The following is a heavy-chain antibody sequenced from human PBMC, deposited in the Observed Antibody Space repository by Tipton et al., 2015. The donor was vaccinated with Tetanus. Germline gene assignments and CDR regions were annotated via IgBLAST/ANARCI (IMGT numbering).Heavy chain of an antibody. V-gene: IGHV3-7*03. Sequence: SLRLSCVASGFTFRSYWMSWVRQAPGKGLEWVANIKEDGSEKYYVDSVKGRFTISRDNAKNSLLLEMSSLRVEDTAVYFCVSRYSNAWYYFDIWGQGTPVTVSS. D-gene: IGHD5-12*01. CDR3: VSRYSNAWYYFDI. J-gene: IGHJ4*02. CDR1: GFTFRSYW. CDR2: IKEDGSEK.